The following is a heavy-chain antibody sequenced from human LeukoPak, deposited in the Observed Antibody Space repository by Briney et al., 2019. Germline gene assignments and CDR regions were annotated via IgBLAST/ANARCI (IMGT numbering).Heavy chain of an antibody. CDR3: ARFPGIYCGGDCYDWYFDL. V-gene: IGHV3-7*01. J-gene: IGHJ2*01. D-gene: IGHD2-21*02. CDR1: GFTFSSYG. Sequence: QPGRSLRLSCAASGFTFSSYGMHWVRQAPGKGLEWVANIKQDGSEKYYVDSVKGRFTISRDNAKNSLYLQMNSLRAEDTAVYYCARFPGIYCGGDCYDWYFDLWGRGTLVTVSS. CDR2: IKQDGSEK.